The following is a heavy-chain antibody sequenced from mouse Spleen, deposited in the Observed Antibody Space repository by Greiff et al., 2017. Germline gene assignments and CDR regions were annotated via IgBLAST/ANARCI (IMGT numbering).Heavy chain of an antibody. CDR3: ARAAFTTAKGAWVAY. J-gene: IGHJ3*01. V-gene: IGHV1-69*01. CDR1: GYTFTSYW. CDR2: IDPSDSYT. Sequence: QVQLQQSGAELVMPGASVKLSCKASGYTFTSYWMHWVKQRPGQGLEWIGEIDPSDSYTNYNQKFKGKATLTVDKSSSTAYMQLSSLTSEDSAVYYCARAAFTTAKGAWVAYWGQGTLVTVSA. D-gene: IGHD1-2*01.